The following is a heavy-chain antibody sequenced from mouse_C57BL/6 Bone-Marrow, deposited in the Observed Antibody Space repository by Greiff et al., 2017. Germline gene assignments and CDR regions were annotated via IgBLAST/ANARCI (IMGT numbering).Heavy chain of an antibody. D-gene: IGHD2-3*01. Sequence: EVHLVESGGGLVKPGGSLKLSCAASGFTFSSYAMSWVRQTPEKRLEWVATISDGGSYTYYPDNVKGRFTISRDNAKNNLYLQMSHLKSEDTAMYYCARWLLGAMYYWGQGTSVTVTS. J-gene: IGHJ4*01. V-gene: IGHV5-4*01. CDR1: GFTFSSYA. CDR2: ISDGGSYT. CDR3: ARWLLGAMYY.